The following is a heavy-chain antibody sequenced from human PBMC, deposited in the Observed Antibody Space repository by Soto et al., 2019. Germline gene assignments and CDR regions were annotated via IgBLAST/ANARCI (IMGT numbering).Heavy chain of an antibody. CDR2: IYYSGST. V-gene: IGHV4-59*01. J-gene: IGHJ3*02. CDR1: GGSISSYY. Sequence: PSETLSLTCTVSGGSISSYYWSWIRQPPGKGLEYIGYIYYSGSTNYNPSLKSRVTISVDTSKNQFSLKLSSVTAADTAVYYCAGDLGSAAFDIWG. D-gene: IGHD1-26*01. CDR3: AGDLGSAAFDI.